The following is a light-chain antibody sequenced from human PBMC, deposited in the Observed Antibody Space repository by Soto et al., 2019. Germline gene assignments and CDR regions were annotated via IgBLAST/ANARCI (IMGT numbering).Light chain of an antibody. CDR2: EVT. J-gene: IGLJ1*01. Sequence: QSALTQPPSASGSPGQSVXXSCTGSSSDIGGYDFVSWYQQHPGKVPKLLIYEVTKRPSGVPDRFSGSKSGNTASLTVSGLQADDEADYYCCSHAGSKNYYLFGPGTKLTVL. CDR3: CSHAGSKNYYL. V-gene: IGLV2-8*01. CDR1: SSDIGGYDF.